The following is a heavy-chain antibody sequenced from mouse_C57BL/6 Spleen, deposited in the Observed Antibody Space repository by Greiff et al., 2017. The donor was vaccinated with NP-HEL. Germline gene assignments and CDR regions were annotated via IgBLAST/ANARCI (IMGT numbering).Heavy chain of an antibody. V-gene: IGHV1-76*01. Sequence: QVQLQQSGAELVRPGASVKLSCKASGYTFTDYYINWVKQRPGQGLEWIARIYPGSGNTYYNEKFKGKATLTAEKSSSTAYMQLSSLTSEDSAVYFCARSSYSNPFAYWGQGTLVTVSA. J-gene: IGHJ3*01. CDR2: IYPGSGNT. D-gene: IGHD2-5*01. CDR3: ARSSYSNPFAY. CDR1: GYTFTDYY.